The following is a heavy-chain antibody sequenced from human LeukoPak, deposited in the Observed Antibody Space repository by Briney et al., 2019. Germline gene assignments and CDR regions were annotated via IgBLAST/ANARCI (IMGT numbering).Heavy chain of an antibody. CDR2: INLDGREK. CDR1: RFTFSNYC. CDR3: ASSHYGSGTYRPFDY. Sequence: PGGSLRLSCAASRFTFSNYCMNWFRQAPGKGLEWVANINLDGREKNYMDSVKGRFTISRDNAENSLYLQMNSLRADDTAVYYCASSHYGSGTYRPFDYWGQGTLVTVSS. D-gene: IGHD3-10*01. V-gene: IGHV3-7*01. J-gene: IGHJ4*02.